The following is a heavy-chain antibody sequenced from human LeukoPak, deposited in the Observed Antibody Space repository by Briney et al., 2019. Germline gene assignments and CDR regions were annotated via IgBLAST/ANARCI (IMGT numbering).Heavy chain of an antibody. CDR3: VREGEGPLSKDFDY. CDR2: IGPHSTFT. V-gene: IGHV1-2*02. CDR1: GFTFTDHY. D-gene: IGHD2/OR15-2a*01. Sequence: ASVKVSCKASGFTFTDHYIHWVRQGPGQGLEWMGYIGPHSTFTSSPQEFQGRVTMTRDASMSTAYMELTRLTSDDTAVYYCVREGEGPLSKDFDYWGQGTLVTVSS. J-gene: IGHJ4*02.